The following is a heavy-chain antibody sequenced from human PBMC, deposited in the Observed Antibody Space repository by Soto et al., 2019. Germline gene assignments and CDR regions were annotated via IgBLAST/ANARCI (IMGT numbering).Heavy chain of an antibody. Sequence: GGSLRLSCTVSGFSFNNYGINWFRQAPGKGLEWVSSISKSDYTYYSDSVKGRFTISRDNAKNSVSLQMNTLRVEDTAVYYCAREDSIIIPAVSDFWGQGTLVTVSS. CDR3: AREDSIIIPAVSDF. J-gene: IGHJ4*02. CDR1: GFSFNNYG. D-gene: IGHD2-2*01. V-gene: IGHV3-21*01. CDR2: ISKSDYT.